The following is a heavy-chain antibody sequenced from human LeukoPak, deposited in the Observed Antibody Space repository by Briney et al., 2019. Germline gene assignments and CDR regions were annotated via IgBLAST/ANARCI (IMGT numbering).Heavy chain of an antibody. CDR2: IIPIFGTA. J-gene: IGHJ4*02. CDR3: ARDQLLAWATVTTLDY. D-gene: IGHD4-11*01. Sequence: AVKVSCKACAGTFSSNPISWVRQTPGQGLEWLEGIIPIFGTANYAQKFQGRVTITTDESTSTAYMELSSLRSEDTAVYYCARDQLLAWATVTTLDYWGQGTLVTVSS. CDR1: AGTFSSNP. V-gene: IGHV1-69*05.